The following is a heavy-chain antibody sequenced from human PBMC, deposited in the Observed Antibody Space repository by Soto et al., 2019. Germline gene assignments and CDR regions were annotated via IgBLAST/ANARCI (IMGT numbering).Heavy chain of an antibody. CDR3: ARLYCSSTSCHADHYYYYGMDV. CDR1: GYSSTSYW. D-gene: IGHD2-2*01. V-gene: IGHV5-51*01. J-gene: IGHJ6*02. CDR2: IYPGDSDT. Sequence: PGESLKISCKGSGYSSTSYWIGWVRQMPGKGLEWMGIIYPGDSDTRYSPSFQGQVTISADKSISTAYLQWSSLKASDTAMYYCARLYCSSTSCHADHYYYYGMDVWGQGTTVTVSS.